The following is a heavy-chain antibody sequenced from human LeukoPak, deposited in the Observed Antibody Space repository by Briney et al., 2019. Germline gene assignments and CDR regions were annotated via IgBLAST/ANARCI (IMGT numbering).Heavy chain of an antibody. CDR3: ARFSSGWYYFDY. Sequence: PGGSLRLSCAASGFTFSYYYMSWIRQAPGKGLEWVSYISSRSSHTNYADSVKGRFTISRDNAKNSLYLQMNSLRAEDTAVYYCARFSSGWYYFDYWGQGTLVTVSS. V-gene: IGHV3-11*03. CDR1: GFTFSYYY. J-gene: IGHJ4*02. CDR2: ISSRSSHT. D-gene: IGHD6-19*01.